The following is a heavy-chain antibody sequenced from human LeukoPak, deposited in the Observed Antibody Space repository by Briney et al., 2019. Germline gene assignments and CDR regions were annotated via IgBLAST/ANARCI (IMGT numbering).Heavy chain of an antibody. Sequence: GASVKVSCKASGYTFTSYYMHWVRQAPRQGLEWMGIINPSGGSTSYAQKFQGRVTMTRDTSTSTVYMELSGLRSEDTAVYYCARETAGYSSSWSTGGWFDPWGQGTLVTVSS. CDR3: ARETAGYSSSWSTGGWFDP. J-gene: IGHJ5*02. V-gene: IGHV1-46*01. D-gene: IGHD6-13*01. CDR1: GYTFTSYY. CDR2: INPSGGST.